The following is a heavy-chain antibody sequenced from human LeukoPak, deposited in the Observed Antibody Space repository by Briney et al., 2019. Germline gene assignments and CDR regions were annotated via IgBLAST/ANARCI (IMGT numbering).Heavy chain of an antibody. Sequence: TGGSLRLSCAASGFTFSSYSMNWVRQAPGKGLEWVSYISSSSSTIYYADSVKGRFTISRDNAKNSLYLQMNSLRAEDTAVYYCARGTYSSSLYWFDPWGQGTLVTVSS. CDR2: ISSSSSTI. J-gene: IGHJ5*02. CDR3: ARGTYSSSLYWFDP. CDR1: GFTFSSYS. V-gene: IGHV3-48*01. D-gene: IGHD6-6*01.